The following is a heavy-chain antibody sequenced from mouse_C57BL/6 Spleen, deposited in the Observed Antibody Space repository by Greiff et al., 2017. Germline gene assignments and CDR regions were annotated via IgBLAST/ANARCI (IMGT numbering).Heavy chain of an antibody. J-gene: IGHJ4*01. V-gene: IGHV1-69*01. CDR2: IDPSDSYT. CDR1: GYTFTSYW. CDR3: ARLGGLRMDY. Sequence: VQLQQPGAELVMPGASVKLSCKASGYTFTSYWMHWVKQRPGQGLEWIGEIDPSDSYTNYNQKFKGKSTLTVDKSSSTAYMQLSSLTSEDSAVYYCARLGGLRMDYWGQGTSVTVSS. D-gene: IGHD1-1*01.